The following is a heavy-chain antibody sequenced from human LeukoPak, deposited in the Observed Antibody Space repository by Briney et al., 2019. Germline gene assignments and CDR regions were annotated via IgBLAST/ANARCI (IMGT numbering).Heavy chain of an antibody. Sequence: SETLSLTCTVSGGSISSSSYYWGWIRQPPGKGLEWIGSIYYSGSTYYNPSLKSRVTISVDTSKNQFSLKLSSVTAADTAVYYCARRKTGMVDYWGQGTLVTVSS. CDR3: ARRKTGMVDY. J-gene: IGHJ4*02. D-gene: IGHD2-8*01. CDR2: IYYSGST. V-gene: IGHV4-39*01. CDR1: GGSISSSSYY.